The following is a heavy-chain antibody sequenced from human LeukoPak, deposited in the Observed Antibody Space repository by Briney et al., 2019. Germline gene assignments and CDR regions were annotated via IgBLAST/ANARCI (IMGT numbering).Heavy chain of an antibody. V-gene: IGHV4-59*12. Sequence: SETLSLTCTVSGGSISSYYWSWIRQPPGKGLEWIGYIYYSGSTNYNPSLKSRVTISVDTSKNQFSLKLSSVTAADTAVYYCARASADILTGVYEDYWGQGTLVTVSS. CDR2: IYYSGST. CDR3: ARASADILTGVYEDY. D-gene: IGHD3-9*01. CDR1: GGSISSYY. J-gene: IGHJ4*02.